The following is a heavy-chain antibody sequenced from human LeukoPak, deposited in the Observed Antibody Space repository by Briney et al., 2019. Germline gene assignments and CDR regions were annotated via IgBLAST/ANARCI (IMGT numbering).Heavy chain of an antibody. Sequence: GGSLRLSCAASGFTFSSYSMNWVRQAPGKGLEWVANIKQDGSEKYFVDSVKGRFTISRDNAKNSLYLQMNSLRAEDTAVYYGAGGRGGEYWGQGTLVTVSS. D-gene: IGHD3-10*01. J-gene: IGHJ4*02. CDR1: GFTFSSYS. V-gene: IGHV3-7*03. CDR2: IKQDGSEK. CDR3: AGGRGGEY.